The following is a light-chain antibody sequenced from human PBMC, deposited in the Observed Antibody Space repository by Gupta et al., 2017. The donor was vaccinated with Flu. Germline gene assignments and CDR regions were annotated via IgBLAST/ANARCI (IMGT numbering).Light chain of an antibody. V-gene: IGLV1-44*01. Sequence: QSVLTQPPSASGTPGQRITISCSGSSSNIGSHTVNWYQQLPGTAPKVLIYSNNQRPSGVPDRFSGSKSGTSASLAISGLQSDDEAEYYCASWDDSLNGWVFGGGTKLTVL. CDR3: ASWDDSLNGWV. CDR2: SNN. CDR1: SSNIGSHT. J-gene: IGLJ3*02.